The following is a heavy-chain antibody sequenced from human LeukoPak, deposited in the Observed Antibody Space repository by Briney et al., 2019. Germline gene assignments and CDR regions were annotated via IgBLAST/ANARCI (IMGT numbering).Heavy chain of an antibody. CDR1: GFTFSNYG. J-gene: IGHJ4*02. CDR3: AKGGIRHCSSSRCQLLDF. CDR2: IWFGGSSK. V-gene: IGHV3-30*02. D-gene: IGHD2-2*01. Sequence: GGSLRLSCVASGFTFSNYGMHWVRQAPGKGLEWVAGIWFGGSSKYYADSVKGRFTISRDNPKNTLSLQMNSLRPDDTAMYYCAKGGIRHCSSSRCQLLDFWGQGTLVTVSS.